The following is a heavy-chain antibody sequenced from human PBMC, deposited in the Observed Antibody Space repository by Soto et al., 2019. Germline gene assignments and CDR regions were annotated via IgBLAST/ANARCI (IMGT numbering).Heavy chain of an antibody. CDR3: ARDYYDSSGYPLWGFDP. J-gene: IGHJ5*02. Sequence: ASVKVSCKASGYTFTNYGISWVRQAPGQGLEWMGWISAYNGNTKYAQKLQGRVTMTTDTSTSTAYMELRSLRSDDTAVYYCARDYYDSSGYPLWGFDPWGQGTLVTVSS. CDR2: ISAYNGNT. D-gene: IGHD3-22*01. CDR1: GYTFTNYG. V-gene: IGHV1-18*01.